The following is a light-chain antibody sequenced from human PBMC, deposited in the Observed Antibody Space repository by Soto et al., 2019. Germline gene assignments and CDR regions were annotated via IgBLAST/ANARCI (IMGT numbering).Light chain of an antibody. CDR1: QTIRSW. J-gene: IGKJ1*01. Sequence: DIRLTQSPSTLSASVGDRVTMTCRASQTIRSWLAWYRQKPGKAPNLLIYETSNLESGVPSRFSGSGSGTEFTLTISRLQPDDLATYYCQYYNDYGLTFGQGTKVEIK. CDR3: QYYNDYGLT. CDR2: ETS. V-gene: IGKV1-5*03.